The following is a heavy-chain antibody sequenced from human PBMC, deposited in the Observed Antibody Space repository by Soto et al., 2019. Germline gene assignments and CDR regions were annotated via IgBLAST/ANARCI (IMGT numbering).Heavy chain of an antibody. CDR3: LCPGHMDV. CDR1: GFTFSTYA. J-gene: IGHJ6*02. V-gene: IGHV3-48*02. CDR2: ISSSGTTI. Sequence: EVQLVESGGGLVQPGGSLRLSCAASGFTFSTYAMNWVRQAPGKRLQWVSYISSSGTTIYYANSVKGRFTISRDNAKNSLYLIMNSLRDEDTALYYCLCPGHMDVWGQGTTVTVSS.